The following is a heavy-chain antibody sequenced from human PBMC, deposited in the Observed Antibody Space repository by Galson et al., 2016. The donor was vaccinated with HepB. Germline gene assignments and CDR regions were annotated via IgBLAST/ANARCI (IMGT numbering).Heavy chain of an antibody. D-gene: IGHD1-14*01. Sequence: SVKVSCKASGYTFIAYYVHWVRQAPGQGLEWMGRINPNTGGTKYAQKFQGRVTMTRDTSINTDYMELSSLRSDDTTVYYCARYDREYWGQGAQVTVSS. CDR2: INPNTGGT. J-gene: IGHJ4*02. CDR3: ARYDREY. V-gene: IGHV1-2*06. CDR1: GYTFIAYY.